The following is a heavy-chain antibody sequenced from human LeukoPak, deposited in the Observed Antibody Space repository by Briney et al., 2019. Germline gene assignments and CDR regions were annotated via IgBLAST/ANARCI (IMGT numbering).Heavy chain of an antibody. CDR1: GYTFTGYY. V-gene: IGHV1-2*02. CDR2: INPNSGGT. D-gene: IGHD3-10*01. Sequence: ASVKVSCKASGYTFTGYYMHWVRQAPGQGLEWMGWINPNSGGTNYAQKFQGRVTMTRDTSISTAYMELSRLRSDDTAVYYCASQSTWFGELFYFDYWGQGTLGTVSS. J-gene: IGHJ4*02. CDR3: ASQSTWFGELFYFDY.